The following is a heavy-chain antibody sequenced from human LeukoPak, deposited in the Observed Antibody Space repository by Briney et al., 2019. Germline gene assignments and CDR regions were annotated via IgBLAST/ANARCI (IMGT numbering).Heavy chain of an antibody. CDR1: GGSITSYH. J-gene: IGHJ2*01. D-gene: IGHD3/OR15-3a*01. Sequence: PSETLSLTCTVSGGSITSYHWTWIRQPPGKGLEWIGYMHYSGSTSYMPSLKSRVTISVDTSKNQLSLKLNSVTAADTAVYFCARDAGTGWYFDLWGRGTLVTVSS. V-gene: IGHV4-59*01. CDR2: MHYSGST. CDR3: ARDAGTGWYFDL.